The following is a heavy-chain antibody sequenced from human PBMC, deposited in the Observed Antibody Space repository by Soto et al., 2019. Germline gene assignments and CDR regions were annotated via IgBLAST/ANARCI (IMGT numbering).Heavy chain of an antibody. V-gene: IGHV4-59*01. CDR1: GGSISSYY. Sequence: PSETLSLTCTVSGGSISSYYWSWIRQPPGQGLEYIGYISYSGSTNYNPSLKSRVTISVDTSKNQFSLKLSSVTAADTAVYYCARTYDGSGPNSGGYGFDIWGQGTMVT. J-gene: IGHJ3*02. D-gene: IGHD3-22*01. CDR3: ARTYDGSGPNSGGYGFDI. CDR2: ISYSGST.